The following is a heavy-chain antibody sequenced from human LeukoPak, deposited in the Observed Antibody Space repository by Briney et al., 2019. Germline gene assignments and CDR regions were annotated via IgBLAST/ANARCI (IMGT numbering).Heavy chain of an antibody. Sequence: RASVKVSCKVSGYTLTELSMHWVRQAPGKGREWMGGFDPEDGETIYAQKFQGRVTMTEDTSTDAAYMELSSLRSEDTAVYYCATGLLDSSGYYGDYWGQGTLVTVSS. V-gene: IGHV1-24*01. CDR1: GYTLTELS. CDR3: ATGLLDSSGYYGDY. D-gene: IGHD3-22*01. CDR2: FDPEDGET. J-gene: IGHJ4*02.